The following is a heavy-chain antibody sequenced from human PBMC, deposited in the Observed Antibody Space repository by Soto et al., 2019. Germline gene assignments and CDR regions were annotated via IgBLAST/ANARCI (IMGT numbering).Heavy chain of an antibody. J-gene: IGHJ4*02. CDR1: GFTFSSYW. CDR3: VRTSLVVAAATREDY. V-gene: IGHV3-74*01. CDR2: INSDGSST. D-gene: IGHD2-15*01. Sequence: EVQLVESGGGLVQPGGSLRLSCAASGFTFSSYWMHWVRQAPGKGLVWVSRINSDGSSTSYADSVKSRFTISRDNAKNTLYLQMNILRAEDTAVYYCVRTSLVVAAATREDYWGQGTLVTVSS.